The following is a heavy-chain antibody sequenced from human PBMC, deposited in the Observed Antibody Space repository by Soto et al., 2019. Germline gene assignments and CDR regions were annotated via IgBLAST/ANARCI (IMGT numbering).Heavy chain of an antibody. Sequence: QLQLVQSGTELKKPGSSVKVSCKASGGSFSTYSITWVRQAPGQGPEWMGRIIPMLDITDYAQTFQGRVTITADQSTSTAYMELIRLTSEDTAVYYCAQDVGDLGQGTLVTVDS. J-gene: IGHJ1*01. CDR2: IIPMLDIT. CDR3: AQDVGD. V-gene: IGHV1-69*04. D-gene: IGHD1-26*01. CDR1: GGSFSTYS.